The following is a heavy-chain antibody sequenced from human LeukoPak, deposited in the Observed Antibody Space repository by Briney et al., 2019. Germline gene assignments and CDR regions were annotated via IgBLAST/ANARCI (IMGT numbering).Heavy chain of an antibody. Sequence: GASVKVSCKASGYTFTNFYMQWVRQAPGQGLEWMGISNPSGSNTSYAQKFQGRVTMTRDTSTSTVYMELSSLRSEGTAVYYCARGPNRYGSGSFDSWGQGTLVTVSS. CDR1: GYTFTNFY. J-gene: IGHJ4*02. CDR2: SNPSGSNT. CDR3: ARGPNRYGSGSFDS. D-gene: IGHD3-10*01. V-gene: IGHV1-46*01.